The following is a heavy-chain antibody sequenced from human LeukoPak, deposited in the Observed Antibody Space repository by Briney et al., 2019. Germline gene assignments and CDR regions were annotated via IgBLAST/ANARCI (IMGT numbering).Heavy chain of an antibody. D-gene: IGHD5-18*01. V-gene: IGHV3-30-3*01. J-gene: IGHJ5*02. CDR2: ISYDGSNK. CDR3: ARVLHSYGGFDP. CDR1: GFTFSSYA. Sequence: GGSLRLSCAASGFTFSSYAIHWVRQAPGKGLEWVAVISYDGSNKYYADSVKGRFTISRDNSKNTLYLQMNSLRAEDTAVYYCARVLHSYGGFDPWGQGTLVTVSS.